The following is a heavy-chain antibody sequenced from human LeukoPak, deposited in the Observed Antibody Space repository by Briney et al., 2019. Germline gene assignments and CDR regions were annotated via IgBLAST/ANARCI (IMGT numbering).Heavy chain of an antibody. CDR3: ARVGCSATCPLDY. V-gene: IGHV1-2*02. CDR1: GYXFTGYY. CDR2: IKPNGGGT. Sequence: ASVKVSCKASGYXFTGYYIHWVRQAPGQGLEWMGWIKPNGGGTNFAQKFQGRVTMTRDTSISTAYMELSSLRSDDTAVYYCARVGCSATCPLDYWGQGTLVTVSS. D-gene: IGHD2-2*01. J-gene: IGHJ4*02.